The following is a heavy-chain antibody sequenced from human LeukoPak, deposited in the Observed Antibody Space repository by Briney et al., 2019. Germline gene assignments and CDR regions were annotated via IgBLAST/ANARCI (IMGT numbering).Heavy chain of an antibody. D-gene: IGHD3-10*01. CDR1: GGSISSSSYY. V-gene: IGHV4-39*01. CDR2: IYYSGST. Sequence: PSETLSLTCTVSGGSISSSSYYWGWIRQPPGKGLEWIGSIYYSGSTYYSPSLKSRVTISVDTSKNQFSLKLSSVTAADTAVYYCARLGDWFDPWGQGTLVTVSS. CDR3: ARLGDWFDP. J-gene: IGHJ5*02.